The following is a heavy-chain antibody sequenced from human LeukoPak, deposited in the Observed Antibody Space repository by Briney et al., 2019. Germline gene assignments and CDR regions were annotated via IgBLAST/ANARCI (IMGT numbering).Heavy chain of an antibody. CDR2: IYYSGST. Sequence: SETLSLTCTVSGGSISSYYWSWIRQPPGKGLEWIGYIYYSGSTNYNPSLKSQVTISVDTSKNQFSLKLSSVTAADTAVYYCARDRGYSYGHLHYFDYWGQGTLVTVSS. J-gene: IGHJ4*02. CDR3: ARDRGYSYGHLHYFDY. D-gene: IGHD5-18*01. V-gene: IGHV4-59*01. CDR1: GGSISSYY.